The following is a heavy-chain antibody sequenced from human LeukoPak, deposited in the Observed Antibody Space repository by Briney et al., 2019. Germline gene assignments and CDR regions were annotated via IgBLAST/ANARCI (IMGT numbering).Heavy chain of an antibody. V-gene: IGHV3-66*01. D-gene: IGHD6-19*01. CDR2: IYSGGDT. CDR1: GFIVNTKY. CDR3: AKERNLEIAVAGTIFDY. J-gene: IGHJ4*02. Sequence: GGSLRLSCAASGFIVNTKYMSWVRQAPGKGLEWVSVIYSGGDTYYADSVKGRFTISRDNSKNMIYLEMSSLKAEDTAVYYCAKERNLEIAVAGTIFDYWGQGTLVTVSS.